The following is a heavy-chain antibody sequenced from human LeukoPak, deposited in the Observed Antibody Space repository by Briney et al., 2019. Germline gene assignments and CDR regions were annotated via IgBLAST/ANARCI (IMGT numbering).Heavy chain of an antibody. J-gene: IGHJ4*02. D-gene: IGHD2-2*01. CDR3: ARADIVVVPAALDY. CDR1: GFTFSSYA. CDR2: ISYDGSNK. Sequence: PGGSLRLSCAASGFTFSSYAMHWVRQAPGKGLEWVAVISYDGSNKYYVDSVKGRFTISRDNSKNTLYLQMNSLRAEDTAVYYCARADIVVVPAALDYWGQGTLVTVSS. V-gene: IGHV3-30*01.